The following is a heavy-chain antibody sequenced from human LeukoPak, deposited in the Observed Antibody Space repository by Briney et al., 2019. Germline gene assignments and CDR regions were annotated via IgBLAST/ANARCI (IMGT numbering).Heavy chain of an antibody. Sequence: SETLSLTCTVSGGSISSSSYYWGWIRQPPGKGLEWIESIYYSGSTYYNPSLKSRVTISVDTSKNQFSLKLSSVTAADTAVYYCARHGGYSYAYGMDVWGQGTTVTVSS. CDR2: IYYSGST. V-gene: IGHV4-39*01. J-gene: IGHJ6*02. CDR1: GGSISSSSYY. CDR3: ARHGGYSYAYGMDV. D-gene: IGHD5-18*01.